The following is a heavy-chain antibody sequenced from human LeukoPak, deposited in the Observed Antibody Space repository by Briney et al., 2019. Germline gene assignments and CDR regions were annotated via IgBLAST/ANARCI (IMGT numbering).Heavy chain of an antibody. Sequence: ASVNVSCKDSGYTFTACYMHWVRQAPGHGLEWMGWINPNSGGTNYAQKFQGRGTMTRETSISTAYMELSRLRPDDTAVYYCARDYYDSSGFGAFDIWGQGTMVTVSS. CDR3: ARDYYDSSGFGAFDI. CDR2: INPNSGGT. V-gene: IGHV1-2*02. CDR1: GYTFTACY. J-gene: IGHJ3*02. D-gene: IGHD3-22*01.